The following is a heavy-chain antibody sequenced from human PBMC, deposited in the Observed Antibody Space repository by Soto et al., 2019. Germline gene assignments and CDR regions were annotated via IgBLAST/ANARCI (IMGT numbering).Heavy chain of an antibody. CDR1: GFSLSTSGVG. V-gene: IGHV2-5*02. D-gene: IGHD4-17*01. CDR3: ARKGSGDYALDY. CDR2: IYWDDVK. J-gene: IGHJ4*02. Sequence: QITLKESGPTLVKPTQTLTLTCTLSGFSLSTSGVGVGWIRQSPGKALEWLAVIYWDDVKHYSPSLERRLTITKDTSESEVVLTMTNIDPVDTATYYCARKGSGDYALDYWGQGIVVTVSS.